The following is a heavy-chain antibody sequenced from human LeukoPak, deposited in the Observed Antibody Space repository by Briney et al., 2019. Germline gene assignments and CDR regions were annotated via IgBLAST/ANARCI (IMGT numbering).Heavy chain of an antibody. CDR3: ARAYDGDYAFDY. CDR1: GGSISGYY. J-gene: IGHJ4*02. V-gene: IGHV4-59*01. Sequence: SETLSLTCTVSGGSISGYYWSWIRQPPGKGLEWIGYIYYSGSTNYNPSLKSRVTIPVDTSKNQFSLRLRSVTAADTAVYHCARAYDGDYAFDYWGQGTLVTVSS. CDR2: IYYSGST. D-gene: IGHD4-17*01.